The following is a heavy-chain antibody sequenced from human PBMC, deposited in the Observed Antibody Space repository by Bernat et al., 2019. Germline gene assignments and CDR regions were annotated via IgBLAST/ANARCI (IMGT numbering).Heavy chain of an antibody. D-gene: IGHD6-19*01. V-gene: IGHV4-39*01. CDR3: ARHAMGDTTALTGWYLTSDYYFDY. Sequence: QLQLQESGPGLVKPSETLSLTCTVSGASISSSSYYWGWIRQPPGKGLEWIGSIYYSGSTYYNPSLKSRVTISVDTSKNQFSLKLSSVTAADTAVYYCARHAMGDTTALTGWYLTSDYYFDYWGQGTLVTVSS. CDR2: IYYSGST. CDR1: GASISSSSYY. J-gene: IGHJ4*02.